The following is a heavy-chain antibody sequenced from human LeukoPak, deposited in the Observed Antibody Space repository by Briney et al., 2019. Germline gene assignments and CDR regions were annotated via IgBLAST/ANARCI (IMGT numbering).Heavy chain of an antibody. CDR2: MNPNSGNT. Sequence: ASVKVSCKASGYTFTSYDINWVRQATGQGLEWMGWMNPNSGNTGYAQKFQGRVTMSRNSSISTADKEVSSLRSEDTAVYSCARARARLGVVIDWFDPWGQGTMVTVSS. CDR1: GYTFTSYD. J-gene: IGHJ5*02. V-gene: IGHV1-8*01. D-gene: IGHD3-3*01. CDR3: ARARARLGVVIDWFDP.